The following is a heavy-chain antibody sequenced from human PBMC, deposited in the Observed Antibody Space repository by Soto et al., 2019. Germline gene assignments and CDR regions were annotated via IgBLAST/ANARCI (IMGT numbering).Heavy chain of an antibody. Sequence: EEQLVESGGGLVQPGGSLRVSCAASGFAFSSYWMHWVRQAPGKGLVWVSRINTDGSRTNYADSVKGRFTISRDNAKNTLYLQMNSLRAEDTAVYYCARARQDGGSCYFRWGQGTLVTVSS. CDR3: ARARQDGGSCYFR. V-gene: IGHV3-74*01. D-gene: IGHD2-15*01. J-gene: IGHJ4*02. CDR2: INTDGSRT. CDR1: GFAFSSYW.